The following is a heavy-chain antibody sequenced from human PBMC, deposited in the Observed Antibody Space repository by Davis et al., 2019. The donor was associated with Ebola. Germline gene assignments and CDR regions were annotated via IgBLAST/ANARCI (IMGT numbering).Heavy chain of an antibody. CDR2: ISGSGGST. V-gene: IGHV3-23*01. D-gene: IGHD2-15*01. CDR1: GFTFSSYA. CDR3: AKDRGCSGGSCYSLVYYYGMDV. J-gene: IGHJ6*02. Sequence: PGGSLRLSCAASGFTFSSYAMSWVRQAPGKGLEWVSAISGSGGSTYYADSVKGRFTISRDNSKNTLYLQMNSLRAEDTAVYYCAKDRGCSGGSCYSLVYYYGMDVWGQGTTVTVSS.